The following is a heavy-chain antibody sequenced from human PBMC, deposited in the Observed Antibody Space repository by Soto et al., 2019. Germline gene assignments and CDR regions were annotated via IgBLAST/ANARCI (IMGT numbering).Heavy chain of an antibody. CDR1: GYTFRNYG. J-gene: IGHJ4*02. Sequence: QVQLVQSGAEVKRPGASVKVSCKASGYTFRNYGITWVRQAPGQGLEWMAWISPYNGNTNYAQELQGRVTMTTDTSTSTAYMELRSLTSEDTAMSYCASDLVSGSDFWRAYNGGYFDYWGQGTLVTVSS. D-gene: IGHD3-3*01. V-gene: IGHV1-18*01. CDR2: ISPYNGNT. CDR3: ASDLVSGSDFWRAYNGGYFDY.